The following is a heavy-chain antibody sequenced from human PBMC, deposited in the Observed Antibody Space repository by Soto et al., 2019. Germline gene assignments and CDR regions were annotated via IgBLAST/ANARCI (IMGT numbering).Heavy chain of an antibody. CDR3: ARDPTGRFAFDI. CDR2: INAGNGNT. CDR1: GYTFTSYA. Sequence: ASVKVSCKASGYTFTSYAMHWVRQAPGQRLEWMGWINAGNGNTKYSQKFQGRVTITRDTSASTAYMELSSLRSEDTVVYYCARDPTGRFAFDIWGQGTMVTVSS. D-gene: IGHD1-1*01. J-gene: IGHJ3*02. V-gene: IGHV1-3*01.